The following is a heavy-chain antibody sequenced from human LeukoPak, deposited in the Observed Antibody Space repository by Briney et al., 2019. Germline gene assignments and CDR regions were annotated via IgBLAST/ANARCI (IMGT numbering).Heavy chain of an antibody. Sequence: SETLSLTCTVSGGSISSYYWSWIRQPPGKGLEWIGYIYYSGSTNYNPSLKSRVTISVDTSKNQFSLRLTSVTAADTAVYYCARDLEMATAYWGQGTLVTVSS. CDR2: IYYSGST. D-gene: IGHD5-24*01. CDR3: ARDLEMATAY. V-gene: IGHV4-59*12. J-gene: IGHJ4*02. CDR1: GGSISSYY.